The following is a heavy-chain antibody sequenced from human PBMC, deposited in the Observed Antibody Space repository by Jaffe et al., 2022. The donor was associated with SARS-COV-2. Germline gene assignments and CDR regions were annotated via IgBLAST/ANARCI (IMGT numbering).Heavy chain of an antibody. CDR3: AHFKRGYSYGYFGPFGTFDY. CDR2: IYWDDDK. V-gene: IGHV2-5*02. CDR1: GFSLSTSGVG. J-gene: IGHJ4*02. Sequence: QITLKESGPTLVKPTQTLTLTCTFSGFSLSTSGVGVGWIRQPPGKALEWLALIYWDDDKRYSPSLKSRLTITKDTSKNQVVLTMTNMDPVDTATYYCAHFKRGYSYGYFGPFGTFDYWGQGTLVTVSS. D-gene: IGHD5-18*01.